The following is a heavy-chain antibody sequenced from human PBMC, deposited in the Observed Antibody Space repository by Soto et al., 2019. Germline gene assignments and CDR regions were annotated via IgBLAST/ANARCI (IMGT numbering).Heavy chain of an antibody. D-gene: IGHD1-26*01. CDR3: ARGGGSDSFDY. J-gene: IGHJ4*02. CDR1: GASIGYGNYA. V-gene: IGHV4-30-2*01. CDR2: INHLETT. Sequence: KPXETLSLTCTVSGASIGYGNYAWSWIRQTPGKGLEWIGYINHLETTFYNPSFESRLTLSIDRAKNQLSLNLNSMSAADRAVYFCARGGGSDSFDYWGQGILVTVSS.